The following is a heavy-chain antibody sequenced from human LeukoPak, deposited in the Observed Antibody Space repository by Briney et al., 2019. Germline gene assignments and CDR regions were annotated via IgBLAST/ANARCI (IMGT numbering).Heavy chain of an antibody. V-gene: IGHV4-39*07. Sequence: SETLSLTCTVSGGSISSSSYYWSWIRQPPGKGLEWIGEINHSGSTNYNPSLKSRVTISVDTSKNQFSLKLSSVTAADTAVYYCARGGKRYCSSTSCYSSVNYYGMDVWGQGTTVTVSS. D-gene: IGHD2-2*01. CDR2: INHSGST. CDR1: GGSISSSSYY. J-gene: IGHJ6*02. CDR3: ARGGKRYCSSTSCYSSVNYYGMDV.